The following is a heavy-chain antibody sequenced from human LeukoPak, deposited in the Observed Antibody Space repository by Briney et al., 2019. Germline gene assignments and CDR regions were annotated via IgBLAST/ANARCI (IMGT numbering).Heavy chain of an antibody. Sequence: GGSLRLSCVASGFTFSSYGMHWVRQAPGKGLEGGAVIWFGGSDNYYADSVQGRFTISRDNSTNTLYLQMNSLRVEASAVYYCARDIEGSGSYYPLRYWGQGTLVTVSS. CDR1: GFTFSSYG. CDR3: ARDIEGSGSYYPLRY. V-gene: IGHV3-33*01. CDR2: IWFGGSDN. D-gene: IGHD3-10*01. J-gene: IGHJ4*02.